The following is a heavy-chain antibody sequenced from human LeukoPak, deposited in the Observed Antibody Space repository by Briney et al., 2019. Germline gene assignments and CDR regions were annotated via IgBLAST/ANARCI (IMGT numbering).Heavy chain of an antibody. Sequence: PGGSLRLSCAASGFTFSSYWMHWVRQAPGKGLVWVSRINSDGSSTSYADSVKGRFTISRDNAKNTLYLQMNSLRAGDTAVYYCARGRYSYGNYYYYYGMDVWGQGTTVTVSS. CDR2: INSDGSST. CDR1: GFTFSSYW. J-gene: IGHJ6*02. CDR3: ARGRYSYGNYYYYYGMDV. V-gene: IGHV3-74*01. D-gene: IGHD5-18*01.